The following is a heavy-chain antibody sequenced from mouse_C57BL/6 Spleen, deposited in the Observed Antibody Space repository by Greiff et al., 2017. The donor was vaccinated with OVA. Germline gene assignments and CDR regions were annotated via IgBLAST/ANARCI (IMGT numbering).Heavy chain of an antibody. D-gene: IGHD1-1*01. Sequence: EVMLVESGGGLVKPGGSLKLSCAASGFTFSDYGMHWVRQAPEKGLEWVAYISSGSSTIYYADTVKGRFTISRDNAKNTLFLQMTSLRSEDTAMYYCARTDYYGSSDFAYWGQGTLVTVSA. J-gene: IGHJ3*01. CDR2: ISSGSSTI. CDR1: GFTFSDYG. V-gene: IGHV5-17*01. CDR3: ARTDYYGSSDFAY.